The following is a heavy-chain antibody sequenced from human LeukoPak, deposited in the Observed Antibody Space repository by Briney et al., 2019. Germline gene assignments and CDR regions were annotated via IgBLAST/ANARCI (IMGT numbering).Heavy chain of an antibody. CDR3: AIDTGLDAFDI. V-gene: IGHV4-34*01. J-gene: IGHJ3*02. CDR2: INHSGST. CDR1: GGSFSGYY. Sequence: SETLSLTCAVYGGSFSGYYWSWIRQPPGKGLEWIGEINHSGSTNYNPSLKSRVTISVDTSKNQFSLKLSSVTAADTAVYYCAIDTGLDAFDIWGQGTMVTVSS. D-gene: IGHD4-17*01.